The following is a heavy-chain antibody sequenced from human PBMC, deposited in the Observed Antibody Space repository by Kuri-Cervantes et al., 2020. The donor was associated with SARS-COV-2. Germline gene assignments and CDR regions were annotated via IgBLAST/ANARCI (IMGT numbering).Heavy chain of an antibody. V-gene: IGHV4-59*01. Sequence: GSLRLSCTVSGGSISSYYWSWIRQPPGKGLEWIGYIYYSGSTNYNPSLKSRVTISVDTSKNQFSLKLSSGTAADTAVYYCARVTRAGAAAFRWDYMDVWGKGTTVTVSS. CDR2: IYYSGST. D-gene: IGHD6-13*01. J-gene: IGHJ6*03. CDR1: GGSISSYY. CDR3: ARVTRAGAAAFRWDYMDV.